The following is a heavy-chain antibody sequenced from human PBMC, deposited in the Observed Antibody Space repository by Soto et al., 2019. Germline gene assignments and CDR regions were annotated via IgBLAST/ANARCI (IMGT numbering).Heavy chain of an antibody. J-gene: IGHJ5*02. D-gene: IGHD1-1*01. CDR2: IYDTGTT. Sequence: SETLSLTCTFSLASISGVYCSCIRKSAGKGLEWIGRIYDTGTTDYNPSLKSRVMMSVDTSKKQFSLKLRSVTAADTAVYYCVRDGTKTLRDWFDPWGQGISVTVSS. V-gene: IGHV4-4*07. CDR3: VRDGTKTLRDWFDP. CDR1: LASISGVY.